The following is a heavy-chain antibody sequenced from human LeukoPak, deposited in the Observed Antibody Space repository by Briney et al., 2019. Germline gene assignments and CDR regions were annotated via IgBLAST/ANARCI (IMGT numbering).Heavy chain of an antibody. V-gene: IGHV3-7*03. CDR3: ARDIGLEAFDI. J-gene: IGHJ3*02. CDR1: GFAFSSYW. CDR2: IKQDGSEK. D-gene: IGHD1-1*01. Sequence: GGSLRLSCAASGFAFSSYWMSWVRQAPGKGLEWVANIKQDGSEKYYVDSVKGRFTISRDNAKNSLYLQMNSLRAEDTAVYYCARDIGLEAFDIWGQGTMVTVSS.